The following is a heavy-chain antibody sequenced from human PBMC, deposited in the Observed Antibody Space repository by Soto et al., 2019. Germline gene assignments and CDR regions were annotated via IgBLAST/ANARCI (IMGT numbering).Heavy chain of an antibody. J-gene: IGHJ5*02. CDR1: GFIVSSKY. V-gene: IGHV3-66*01. CDR3: AKAVLQWQKVEWFDH. D-gene: IGHD4-4*01. CDR2: LYGSGDT. Sequence: KLVESGGGLVQPGGSLRLSCAASGFIVSSKYMSWVRQAPGKGLEWVSVLYGSGDTYYADSVRGRFTISRDSSKNKIYLQMNRLRVDDTGVYYGAKAVLQWQKVEWFDHWGQGALVSVSS.